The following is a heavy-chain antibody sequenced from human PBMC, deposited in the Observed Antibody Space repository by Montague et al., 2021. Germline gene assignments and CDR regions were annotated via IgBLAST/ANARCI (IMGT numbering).Heavy chain of an antibody. Sequence: PALVKPTQTLTLICTFSGVSISTSRVGVGWIRQPPGKALDLLALIYWDDDKRYSPSPKRRLTITKDTSKNQVVLTMTNIDPVDTGTYYCAQRVVWAAGQNWFDAWGQGTLVTVSS. CDR2: IYWDDDK. D-gene: IGHD6-13*01. V-gene: IGHV2-5*02. CDR1: GVSISTSRVG. J-gene: IGHJ5*02. CDR3: AQRVVWAAGQNWFDA.